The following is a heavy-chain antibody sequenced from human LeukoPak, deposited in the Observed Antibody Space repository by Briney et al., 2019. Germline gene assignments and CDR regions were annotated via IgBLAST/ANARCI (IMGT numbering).Heavy chain of an antibody. V-gene: IGHV3-30-3*01. D-gene: IGHD6-19*01. CDR3: ARDRSSGWYNNWFDP. CDR2: ISYDGGNK. J-gene: IGHJ5*02. CDR1: GFTFSSYA. Sequence: PGGSLRLSCAASGFTFSSYAMHWVRQAPGEGLEWVAVISYDGGNKYYADSVKGRFTISRDNSKNTLYLQMNSLRPEDTAVYYCARDRSSGWYNNWFDPWGQGTLVTVSS.